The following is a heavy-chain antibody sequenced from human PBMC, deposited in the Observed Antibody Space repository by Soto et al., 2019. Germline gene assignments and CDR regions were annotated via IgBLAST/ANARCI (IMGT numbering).Heavy chain of an antibody. Sequence: GGSLRLSCAASGFTFSSYAMSWVRQAPGKGLEWVSALTGSGDTTFYADSVKGRFTVSRDNSKSVVFLQMSSLRAEATALYYCAKDRFPRGAWNDAFDSWGHGTMVTVSS. CDR3: AKDRFPRGAWNDAFDS. CDR1: GFTFSSYA. CDR2: LTGSGDTT. J-gene: IGHJ3*02. V-gene: IGHV3-23*01. D-gene: IGHD1-1*01.